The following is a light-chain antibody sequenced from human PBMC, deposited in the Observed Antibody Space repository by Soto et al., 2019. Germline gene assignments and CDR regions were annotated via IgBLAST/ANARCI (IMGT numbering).Light chain of an antibody. V-gene: IGLV2-14*01. J-gene: IGLJ1*01. CDR1: SSDVGGHNS. CDR3: SSYAGNNNFV. Sequence: QSALTQPASVSGSPGQSITISCTGTSSDVGGHNSVSWYRQDPGKAPKLMIYDVSNRPSGVSDRFSGSKSGNTASLTISGLQIEDEADYYCSSYAGNNNFVFGTGTKVTVL. CDR2: DVS.